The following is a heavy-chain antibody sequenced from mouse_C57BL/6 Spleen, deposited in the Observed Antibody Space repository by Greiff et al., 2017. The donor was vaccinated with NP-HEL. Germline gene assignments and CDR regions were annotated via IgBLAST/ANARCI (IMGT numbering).Heavy chain of an antibody. Sequence: QVQLQQSGPELVKPGASVKISCKASGYSFSSSWMNWVKQRPGKGLEWIGRIYPGDGDTNYNGKFKGKATLTADKSSSTAYMQLNSLTSEDSAVYFCERKDYYGNSSYYYAMDYWGQGTTLTVSS. CDR2: IYPGDGDT. CDR3: ERKDYYGNSSYYYAMDY. V-gene: IGHV1-82*01. D-gene: IGHD1-1*01. CDR1: GYSFSSSW. J-gene: IGHJ2*01.